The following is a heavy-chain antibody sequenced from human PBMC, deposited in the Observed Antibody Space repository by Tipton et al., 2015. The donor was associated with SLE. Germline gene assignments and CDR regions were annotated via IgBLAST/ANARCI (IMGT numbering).Heavy chain of an antibody. Sequence: TLSLTCAVYGGSFSGYYWSWIRQPPGKGLEWIGEINHSGSTNYNPSLKSRVTISVDTSKNQFSLKLSSVTAADTAVYYCARDPDGYNWGYFDYWGQGTLVNVSS. CDR3: ARDPDGYNWGYFDY. V-gene: IGHV4-34*01. CDR1: GGSFSGYY. CDR2: INHSGST. D-gene: IGHD5-24*01. J-gene: IGHJ4*02.